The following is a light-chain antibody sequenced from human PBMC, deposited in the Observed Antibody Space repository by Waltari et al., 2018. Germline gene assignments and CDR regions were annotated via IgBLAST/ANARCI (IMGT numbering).Light chain of an antibody. CDR2: KAF. CDR1: QGIVVW. CDR3: LQYNSYPWT. Sequence: DTQVTQSPSTLSASVGDRVTITCRASQGIVVWLAWYQQKPGKATSLLIYKAFYVESGVPSRFSGSASGTAFTLTISSLQADDFATYYCLQYNSYPWTFGQGTTVEIK. V-gene: IGKV1-5*03. J-gene: IGKJ1*01.